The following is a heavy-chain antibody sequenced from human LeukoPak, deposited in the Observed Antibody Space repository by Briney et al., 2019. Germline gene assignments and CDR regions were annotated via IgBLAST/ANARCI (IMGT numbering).Heavy chain of an antibody. CDR3: ARVPYYDILTGYSDY. V-gene: IGHV3-21*01. CDR1: GFTFSSYS. J-gene: IGHJ4*02. CDR2: ISSSSGYI. Sequence: GESLRLSCAASGFTFSSYSMHWVRQAPGKGLEWVSFISSSSGYIYYADSVKGRFTISRDNAKNSLYLQMNSLRAEDTAVYYCARVPYYDILTGYSDYWGQGTLVTVSS. D-gene: IGHD3-9*01.